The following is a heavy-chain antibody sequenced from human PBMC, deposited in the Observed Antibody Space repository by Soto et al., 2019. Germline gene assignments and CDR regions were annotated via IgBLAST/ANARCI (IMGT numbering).Heavy chain of an antibody. CDR3: ARDESGKNAGHYEMDV. D-gene: IGHD1-26*01. CDR1: GFTFSSYG. V-gene: IGHV3-30*03. CDR2: ISYDGSNK. J-gene: IGHJ6*02. Sequence: GALRLSCAASGFTFSSYGMHWVRQAPGKGLEWVAVISYDGSNKYYADSVKGRFTISRDNSKNTPYLQMNSLSAEDTAVYFCARDESGKNAGHYEMDVWGQGTTVTVSS.